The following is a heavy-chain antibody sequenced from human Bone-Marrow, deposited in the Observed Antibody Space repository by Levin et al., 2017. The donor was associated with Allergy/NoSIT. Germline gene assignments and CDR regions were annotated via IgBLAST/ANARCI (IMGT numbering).Heavy chain of an antibody. CDR2: IWYDGSNQ. V-gene: IGHV3-33*01. CDR1: GGSFSDYG. D-gene: IGHD3-3*01. J-gene: IGHJ6*02. Sequence: PGGSLRLSCEASGGSFSDYGMHWVRQAPGKGLEWVALIWYDGSNQYYADSVKGRFTISRDNSNNTLYLQMDSLRAEDTAVYYCATNYDFWSGYAPYVGIFGMDVWGQGTTVSVSS. CDR3: ATNYDFWSGYAPYVGIFGMDV.